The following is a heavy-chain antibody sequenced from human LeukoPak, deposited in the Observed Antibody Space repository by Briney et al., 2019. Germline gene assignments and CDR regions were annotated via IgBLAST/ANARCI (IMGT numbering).Heavy chain of an antibody. Sequence: GGSLRLSCAASGFTFSSYEMNWVRQAPGKGLEWVSYISSSGSTIYYADSVKGRFTISRDNAKNSLYLQMNSLRAEDTAVYYCARAYGRRDGSGYYIEMYYFDYWGQGTLVTVSS. CDR3: ARAYGRRDGSGYYIEMYYFDY. CDR2: ISSSGSTI. D-gene: IGHD3-22*01. J-gene: IGHJ4*02. CDR1: GFTFSSYE. V-gene: IGHV3-48*03.